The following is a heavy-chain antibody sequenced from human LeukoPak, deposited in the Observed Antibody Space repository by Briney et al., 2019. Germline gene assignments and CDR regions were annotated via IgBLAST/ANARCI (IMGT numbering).Heavy chain of an antibody. V-gene: IGHV3-30-3*01. J-gene: IGHJ4*02. CDR2: ISYDGSNK. CDR3: ARDPPRIAVAGGPFDY. D-gene: IGHD6-19*01. Sequence: QPGRSLRLSCAASGFTFSSYAMHWVRQAPGKGLEWVAVISYDGSNKYYADSVKGRFTISRDNSKNTLYLQMNSLRAEDTAVYCCARDPPRIAVAGGPFDYWGQGTLVTVSS. CDR1: GFTFSSYA.